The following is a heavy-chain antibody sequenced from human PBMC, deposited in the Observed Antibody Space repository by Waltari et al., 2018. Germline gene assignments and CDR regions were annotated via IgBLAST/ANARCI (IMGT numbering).Heavy chain of an antibody. J-gene: IGHJ5*02. CDR3: ARDVGAVAGTGGWFDP. D-gene: IGHD6-19*01. Sequence: QVQLVQSGAEVKKPGASVKVSCKASGYTFTGYYMHWVRQAPGQGLEWRGWINPNRGGTNYAQKFQGRVTMTRDTSISTAYMELSRLRSDDTAVYYCARDVGAVAGTGGWFDPWGQGTLVTVSS. CDR2: INPNRGGT. CDR1: GYTFTGYY. V-gene: IGHV1-2*02.